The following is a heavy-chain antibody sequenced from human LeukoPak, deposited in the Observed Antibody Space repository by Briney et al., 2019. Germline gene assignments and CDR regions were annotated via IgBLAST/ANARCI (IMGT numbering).Heavy chain of an antibody. CDR2: IWYDGSKK. V-gene: IGHV3-33*01. CDR3: ARTNRDTAMVRH. CDR1: GFTFSNFG. D-gene: IGHD5-18*01. J-gene: IGHJ1*01. Sequence: HPGGSLRLSCAASGFTFSNFGMHWVRQAPGKGLEGVAGIWYDGSKKYYADSVEGRFTISRDNSKNTLYLQMNSLRAEDTAMYYCARTNRDTAMVRHWGQGTLVTVSS.